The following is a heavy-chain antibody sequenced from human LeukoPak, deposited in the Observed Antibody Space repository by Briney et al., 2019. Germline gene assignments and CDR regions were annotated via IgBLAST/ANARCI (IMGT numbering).Heavy chain of an antibody. CDR3: ARGGPPSRRWTHFDY. CDR2: INPSGGGT. Sequence: ASVKVSCKAFGYTFTSYYMHWVRQAPGQGLEWMGIINPSGGGTSYAQKFQGRVTMTRDMSTSTVYMELSSLRSEDTAVYYCARGGPPSRRWTHFDYWGQGTLVTVSS. CDR1: GYTFTSYY. J-gene: IGHJ4*02. V-gene: IGHV1-46*01. D-gene: IGHD4-23*01.